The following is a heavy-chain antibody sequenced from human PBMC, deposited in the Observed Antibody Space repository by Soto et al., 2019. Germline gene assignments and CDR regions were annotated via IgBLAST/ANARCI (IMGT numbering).Heavy chain of an antibody. CDR3: VSEDLSGGPKGAFEY. CDR2: ISDDGTHD. Sequence: QVQLVESGGGVVQPGRSLRLSCAASGFTFSRYGMHWVRQAPGKGLEWVAVISDDGTHDYYADSVKGRFTISTDSSKHTLYLQMHSLRVEDTAVYYCVSEDLSGGPKGAFEYWGQGTRVTVSS. D-gene: IGHD3-9*01. V-gene: IGHV3-30*03. CDR1: GFTFSRYG. J-gene: IGHJ4*02.